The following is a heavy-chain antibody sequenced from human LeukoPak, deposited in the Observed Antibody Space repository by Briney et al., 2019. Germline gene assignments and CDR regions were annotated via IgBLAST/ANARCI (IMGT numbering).Heavy chain of an antibody. CDR2: ISGSGGRT. Sequence: GGSLRLSCAASGVTFSSYAMRGGSQAPGKGLEWVSGISGSGGRTKYAESVKGGVTISRENSKKTLYLQMNSLRAADTAVYYCAKVWMDSSGYYFDYWGQGTLVTVSS. V-gene: IGHV3-23*01. CDR3: AKVWMDSSGYYFDY. D-gene: IGHD3-22*01. CDR1: GVTFSSYA. J-gene: IGHJ4*02.